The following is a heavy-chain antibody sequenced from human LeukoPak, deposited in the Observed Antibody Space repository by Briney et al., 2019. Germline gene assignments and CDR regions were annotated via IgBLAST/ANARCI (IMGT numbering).Heavy chain of an antibody. Sequence: ASVKVSCKASGYTFTGYYMHWVRQAPGQGPEWMGWINPNSGDTNFAKKFQGRVTMTRETSISTAYMELSRLRSDDTAVFYCARDVWGVGAPRLDYWGQGTLVTVSS. CDR1: GYTFTGYY. CDR3: ARDVWGVGAPRLDY. CDR2: INPNSGDT. J-gene: IGHJ4*02. V-gene: IGHV1-2*02. D-gene: IGHD3-16*01.